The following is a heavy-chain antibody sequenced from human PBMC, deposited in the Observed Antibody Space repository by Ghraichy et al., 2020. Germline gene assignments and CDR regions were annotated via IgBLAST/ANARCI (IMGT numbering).Heavy chain of an antibody. Sequence: GGSLRLSCAASGFTFSSYAITWVRQAPGEGLEWVSAISGAGGITFYADSVKGRFTISRDNSRSTVYLQMNSLRAEDTAVYYCAKRKGYDSNNYYGLDFWGQGTTVTVSS. V-gene: IGHV3-23*01. J-gene: IGHJ6*02. D-gene: IGHD5-12*01. CDR1: GFTFSSYA. CDR3: AKRKGYDSNNYYGLDF. CDR2: ISGAGGIT.